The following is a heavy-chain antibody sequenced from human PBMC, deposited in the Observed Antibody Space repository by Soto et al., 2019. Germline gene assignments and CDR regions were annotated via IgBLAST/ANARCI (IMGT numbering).Heavy chain of an antibody. J-gene: IGHJ5*02. CDR2: IWYDGSNK. Sequence: GGSLRLSCAASGFTFSSYGMHWVRQAPGKGLEWVAVIWYDGSNKYYADSVKGRFTISRDNSKNTLYLQMNSLRAEDTAVYYCARDIRQQHHNWFDPWGQGTLVTVSS. CDR3: ARDIRQQHHNWFDP. V-gene: IGHV3-33*01. D-gene: IGHD6-13*01. CDR1: GFTFSSYG.